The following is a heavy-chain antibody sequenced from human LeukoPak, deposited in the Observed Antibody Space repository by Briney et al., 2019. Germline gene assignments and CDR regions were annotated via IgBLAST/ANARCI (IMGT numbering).Heavy chain of an antibody. J-gene: IGHJ4*02. D-gene: IGHD5-12*01. V-gene: IGHV1-3*01. CDR1: GYTFTSYA. Sequence: ASVKVSCKASGYTFTSYAMHWVRQAPGQRLEWMGWINAGNGDTKYSQKFQGRVTITRDTSASTAYMELSSLRSEDTAVYSCARGVATNRYYFDYWGQGTLVTVSS. CDR2: INAGNGDT. CDR3: ARGVATNRYYFDY.